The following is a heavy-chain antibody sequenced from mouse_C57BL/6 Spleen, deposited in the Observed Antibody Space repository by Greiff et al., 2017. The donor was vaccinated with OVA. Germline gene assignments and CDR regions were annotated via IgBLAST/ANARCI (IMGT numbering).Heavy chain of an antibody. D-gene: IGHD2-4*01. V-gene: IGHV5-12*01. CDR2: ISNGGGST. J-gene: IGHJ2*01. CDR3: ARQGYDYDVGLYFDY. CDR1: GFTFSDYY. Sequence: EVKLMESGGGLVQPGGSLKLSCAASGFTFSDYYMYWVRQTPEKRLEWVAYISNGGGSTYYPDNVKGRFTLSRDNAKTTLYLQRSRLKSEDTAMYYCARQGYDYDVGLYFDYWGQGTTLTVSS.